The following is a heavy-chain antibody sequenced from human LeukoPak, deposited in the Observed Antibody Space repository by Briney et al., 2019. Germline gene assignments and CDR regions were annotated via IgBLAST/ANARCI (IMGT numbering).Heavy chain of an antibody. J-gene: IGHJ4*02. CDR1: GFTFSDYY. D-gene: IGHD2-21*02. CDR3: ARMEGIVVVTAIRPRYYFDY. Sequence: PGGSLRLSCAASGFTFSDYYMSWIRQAPGKGLEWVSYISSSGSTIYYADSVKGRFTISRDNAKNSLYLRMNSLRAEDTAVYYCARMEGIVVVTAIRPRYYFDYWGQGTLVTVSS. CDR2: ISSSGSTI. V-gene: IGHV3-11*01.